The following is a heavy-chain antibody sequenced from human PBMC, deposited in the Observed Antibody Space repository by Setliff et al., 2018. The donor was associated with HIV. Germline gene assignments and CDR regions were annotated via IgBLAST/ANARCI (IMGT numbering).Heavy chain of an antibody. J-gene: IGHJ4*02. V-gene: IGHV1-8*02. D-gene: IGHD2-2*01. Sequence: ASVKVSCKASGYTFTTYDFNWVRQATGQGLEWMGWMSPNTGNTGYVQKFQGRVTMTRNTSITTAYMQLSSLRSEDTAVYFCARAPRGVGSSSHFDYWGRGTLVTVSS. CDR1: GYTFTTYD. CDR2: MSPNTGNT. CDR3: ARAPRGVGSSSHFDY.